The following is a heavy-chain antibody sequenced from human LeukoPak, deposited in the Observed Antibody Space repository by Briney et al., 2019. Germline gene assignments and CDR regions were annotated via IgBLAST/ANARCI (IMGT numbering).Heavy chain of an antibody. D-gene: IGHD2-15*01. Sequence: PSQTLSLTCTLSGASISSGDSYWGWLRQPPGKGLEWIGYIYYSGSTYYNPSLKSRVTILVDTSKNQFSLKLSSVTAADTAVYYCARTELLPNYYYYYGMDVWGQGTTVTVSS. CDR2: IYYSGST. CDR1: GASISSGDSY. CDR3: ARTELLPNYYYYYGMDV. V-gene: IGHV4-30-4*01. J-gene: IGHJ6*02.